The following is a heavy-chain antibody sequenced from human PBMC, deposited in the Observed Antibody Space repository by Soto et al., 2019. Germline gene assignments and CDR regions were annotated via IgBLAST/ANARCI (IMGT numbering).Heavy chain of an antibody. D-gene: IGHD4-17*01. Sequence: PGGSLILSCAASGFTFSTHAMHWVRQAPGKGLEHVSAISGSGGSTFYANSVEGRFTISRDNSKNTLYLQMSSLRAEDTAIYYCAKDLMTTMTTYLDYWGQGTLVTVSS. CDR3: AKDLMTTMTTYLDY. CDR2: ISGSGGST. CDR1: GFTFSTHA. V-gene: IGHV3-64*01. J-gene: IGHJ4*02.